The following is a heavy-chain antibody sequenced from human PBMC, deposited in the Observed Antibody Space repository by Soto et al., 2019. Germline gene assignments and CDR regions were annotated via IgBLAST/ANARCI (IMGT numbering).Heavy chain of an antibody. CDR3: ATWHEREHAYDV. V-gene: IGHV3-53*01. D-gene: IGHD1-1*01. Sequence: GGSLRLSCAASGFTVSSGYMSWVRQAPGKGLEWVSALYDVDGSFYADSVRGRFTTSSDSSKTTVYLQMNDLRPDDTAVYYCATWHEREHAYDVWGQGTTVTVSS. J-gene: IGHJ3*01. CDR2: LYDVDGS. CDR1: GFTVSSGY.